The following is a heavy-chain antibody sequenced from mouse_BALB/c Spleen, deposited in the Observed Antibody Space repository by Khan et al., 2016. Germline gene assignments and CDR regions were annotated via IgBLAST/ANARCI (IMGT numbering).Heavy chain of an antibody. V-gene: IGHV5-12*02. CDR2: ISNGGLST. D-gene: IGHD1-1*01. CDR3: ARPYFYGSNWYFDF. CDR1: GFTFSDYY. J-gene: IGHJ1*01. Sequence: EVELVESGGGLVQPGGSLKLSCATSGFTFSDYYMYWVRQTPEKRQERVAYISNGGLSTYYLATVKGRFTISRDNAKNILYLKMSRLKYDDTAMYSCARPYFYGSNWYFDFWVAGTTVTVSS.